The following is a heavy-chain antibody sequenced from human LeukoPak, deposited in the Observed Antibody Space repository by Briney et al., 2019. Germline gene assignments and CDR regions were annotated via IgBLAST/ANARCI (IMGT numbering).Heavy chain of an antibody. Sequence: ASVKVSCKASGYTFTGYYMHWVRQAPGQGLEWMGWLDPVSGDTNSVQKFQGRVTMTRDTSISTAYMELSRLKSDDTAVYYCARALQDSGYYYYMDVWGEGTTVTVSS. J-gene: IGHJ6*03. V-gene: IGHV1-2*02. CDR1: GYTFTGYY. D-gene: IGHD4-11*01. CDR3: ARALQDSGYYYYMDV. CDR2: LDPVSGDT.